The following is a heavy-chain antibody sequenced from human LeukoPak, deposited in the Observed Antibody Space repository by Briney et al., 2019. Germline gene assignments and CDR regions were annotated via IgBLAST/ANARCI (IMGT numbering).Heavy chain of an antibody. D-gene: IGHD2-21*01. V-gene: IGHV4-61*02. CDR1: GGSISSGSYY. Sequence: SQTLSLTCNVSGGSISSGSYYWSWIRQPAGKGLEWIGRIYTSGSTNYNPSLERRVTMSVDTSKNHFSLKLTSVTAADTAVYFCARGDYYYYYMDVWGKGTTVTVSS. CDR2: IYTSGST. J-gene: IGHJ6*03. CDR3: ARGDYYYYYMDV.